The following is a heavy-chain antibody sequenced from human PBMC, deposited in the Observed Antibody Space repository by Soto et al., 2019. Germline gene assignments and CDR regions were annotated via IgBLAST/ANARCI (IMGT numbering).Heavy chain of an antibody. Sequence: GGSLRLSCAASGFTFSSYGMHWVRQAPGKGLEWVAVIWYDGSNKYYADSVKGRFTISRDNSKNTLYLQMNSLRAEDTAVYYCARRFSIAAGYYYYMDVWGKGTTVTVSS. CDR3: ARRFSIAAGYYYYMDV. V-gene: IGHV3-33*01. D-gene: IGHD6-13*01. J-gene: IGHJ6*03. CDR1: GFTFSSYG. CDR2: IWYDGSNK.